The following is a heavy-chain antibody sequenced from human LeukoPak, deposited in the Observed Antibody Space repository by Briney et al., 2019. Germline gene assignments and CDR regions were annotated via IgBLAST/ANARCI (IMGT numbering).Heavy chain of an antibody. CDR3: ARDPPGVEHLDFDH. CDR2: VRRSSSDK. Sequence: PGGSLRLSCAASGFIFSNYDMNWVRQAPGKGLEWVSFVRRSSSDKFYADSVKGRFTITRDNAQKSLYLQMNNLRVEDTAVYYCARDPPGVEHLDFDHWGQGTLVTVSS. D-gene: IGHD1-26*01. V-gene: IGHV3-21*01. J-gene: IGHJ4*02. CDR1: GFIFSNYD.